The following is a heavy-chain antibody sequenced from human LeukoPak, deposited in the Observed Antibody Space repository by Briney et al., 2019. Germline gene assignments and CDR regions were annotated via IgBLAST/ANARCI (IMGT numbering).Heavy chain of an antibody. Sequence: ASVKVSCKASEYTFTEYAVNWVRQAPGQRLEWMGWINAGNGNTKYAQKFQGRLTITRDTSASTAYMELSSLRSEDTAVYYCASGSFHYDSSGYETNWFDPWGQGTLVTVSS. D-gene: IGHD3-22*01. J-gene: IGHJ5*02. CDR3: ASGSFHYDSSGYETNWFDP. CDR2: INAGNGNT. V-gene: IGHV1-3*01. CDR1: EYTFTEYA.